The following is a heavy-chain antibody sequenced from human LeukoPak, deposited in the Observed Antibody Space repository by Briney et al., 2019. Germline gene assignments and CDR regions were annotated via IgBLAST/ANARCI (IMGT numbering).Heavy chain of an antibody. CDR2: IYYSGST. Sequence: SETLSLTCTVSGGSISRYYWSWTRQPPGKGLEWIGYIYYSGSTNYNPSLKSRVTISVDTSKNQFSLKLSSVTAADTAVYYCARGYTSGWSPALDIWGQGTMVTVSS. D-gene: IGHD6-19*01. J-gene: IGHJ3*02. CDR1: GGSISRYY. V-gene: IGHV4-59*01. CDR3: ARGYTSGWSPALDI.